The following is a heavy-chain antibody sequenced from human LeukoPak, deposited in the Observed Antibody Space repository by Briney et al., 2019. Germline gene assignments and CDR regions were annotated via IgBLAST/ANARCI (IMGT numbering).Heavy chain of an antibody. D-gene: IGHD6-19*01. CDR2: INSDGSST. CDR3: ARATPVAGTKIFDY. CDR1: GFTFSSYW. V-gene: IGHV3-74*01. Sequence: GGSLRLSCAASGFTFSSYWMHWVRQAPGKGLVWVSRINSDGSSTSYADSVKGRFTLSRDNAKNTLYLQMNSLRAEDTAVYYFARATPVAGTKIFDYWGQGTLVTVSS. J-gene: IGHJ4*02.